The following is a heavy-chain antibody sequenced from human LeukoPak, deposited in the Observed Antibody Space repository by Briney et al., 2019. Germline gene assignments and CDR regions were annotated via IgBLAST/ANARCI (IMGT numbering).Heavy chain of an antibody. CDR3: VKDSDYYGSGTPH. V-gene: IGHV3-64D*06. D-gene: IGHD3-10*01. Sequence: GGSLRLSCSASGFTFSGYAMHWVRQAPGKGLEYVSAISSNGGSTYYADSVKGRFTISRDNSKNTLYLQMSSLRAEDTAVYYCVKDSDYYGSGTPHWGQGTLVTVSS. CDR2: ISSNGGST. J-gene: IGHJ4*02. CDR1: GFTFSGYA.